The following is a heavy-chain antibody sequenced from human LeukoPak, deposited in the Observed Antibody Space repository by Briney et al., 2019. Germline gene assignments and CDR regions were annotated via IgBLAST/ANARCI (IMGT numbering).Heavy chain of an antibody. V-gene: IGHV3-48*01. CDR2: ISSSSSTI. J-gene: IGHJ4*02. CDR3: ARDIGLRFLEWLPSRDPAPYFDY. Sequence: GGSLRLSCAASGFTFSSYSMNWVRQAPGKGLEWVSYISSSSSTIYYADSVKGRFTISRDNAKNSLYLQMNSLRAEDTAVYYCARDIGLRFLEWLPSRDPAPYFDYWGQGTLVTVSS. D-gene: IGHD3-3*01. CDR1: GFTFSSYS.